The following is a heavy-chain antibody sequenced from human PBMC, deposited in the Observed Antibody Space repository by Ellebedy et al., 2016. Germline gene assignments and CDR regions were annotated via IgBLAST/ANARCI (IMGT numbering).Heavy chain of an antibody. CDR2: VSFDGGTK. CDR1: GFTFSRYA. V-gene: IGHV3-30*04. CDR3: AKDGAVRGVHDAFDI. Sequence: GGSLRLSXAASGFTFSRYAMHWVRQAPGKGLEWGATVSFDGGTKYYADSVKGRFTISRDNSKNTLYLQMNSLRGEDTAVYYCAKDGAVRGVHDAFDIWGQGTMVTVSS. J-gene: IGHJ3*02. D-gene: IGHD3-10*01.